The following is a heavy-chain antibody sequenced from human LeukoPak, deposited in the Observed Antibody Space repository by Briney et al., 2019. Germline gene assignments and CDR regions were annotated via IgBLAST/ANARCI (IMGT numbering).Heavy chain of an antibody. Sequence: PGGSLRLSCAASGFTFSSYAMHWVRQAPGKGLEWVGFIRSKAYGGTTEYAASVKGRFSISREDSKSIAYLQMNSLKTEDTAVYYCTRGRQPPAYWGQGTLVTVSS. CDR1: GFTFSSYA. CDR3: TRGRQPPAY. D-gene: IGHD6-13*01. V-gene: IGHV3-49*04. J-gene: IGHJ4*02. CDR2: IRSKAYGGTT.